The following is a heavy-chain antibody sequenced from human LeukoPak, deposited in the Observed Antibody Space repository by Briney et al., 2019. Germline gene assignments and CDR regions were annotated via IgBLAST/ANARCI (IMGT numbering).Heavy chain of an antibody. CDR2: IRSKANSYAT. J-gene: IGHJ6*02. D-gene: IGHD1-26*01. CDR1: GFTFSSYS. V-gene: IGHV3-73*01. Sequence: PGGSLRLSCAASGFTFSSYSMNWVRQASGKGLEWVGRIRSKANSYATAYAASVKGRFTISRDDSKNTADLQMNSLKTEDTAVYYCTSGKGSGSYWANDYYYGMDVWGQGPTVTVSS. CDR3: TSGKGSGSYWANDYYYGMDV.